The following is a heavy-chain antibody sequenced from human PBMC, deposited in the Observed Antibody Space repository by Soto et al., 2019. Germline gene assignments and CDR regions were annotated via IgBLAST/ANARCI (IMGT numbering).Heavy chain of an antibody. J-gene: IGHJ5*02. CDR3: ATVFDL. CDR1: GFTLRSHG. CDR2: IDTDGGGT. V-gene: IGHV3-74*01. Sequence: EVQLVESGGGLVQPGGSLRVSCAASGFTLRSHGIHWVRQVPGKGLEWVSRIDTDGGGTSYADSVKGRFTISTDNAKNTVNLHMNGLRGEDTAVYYCATVFDLWGQGTLVTVSS.